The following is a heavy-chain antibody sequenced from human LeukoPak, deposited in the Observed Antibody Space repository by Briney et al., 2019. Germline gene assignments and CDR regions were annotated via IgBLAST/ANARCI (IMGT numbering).Heavy chain of an antibody. D-gene: IGHD6-19*01. CDR1: GFTFSSYA. V-gene: IGHV3-30*14. CDR3: AREGGQYSSGWYYFDY. CDR2: ISSDGSNK. Sequence: GGSLRLSCAASGFTFSSYAMHWVRQAPGKGLEWVAVISSDGSNKYYADSVKGRFTISRDNSKNTLYLQMNSLRAEDTAVYYCAREGGQYSSGWYYFDYWGQGTLVTVSS. J-gene: IGHJ4*02.